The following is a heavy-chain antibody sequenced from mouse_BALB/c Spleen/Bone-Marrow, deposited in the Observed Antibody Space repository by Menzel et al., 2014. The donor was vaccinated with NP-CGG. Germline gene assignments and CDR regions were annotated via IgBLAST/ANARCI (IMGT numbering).Heavy chain of an antibody. CDR1: GFTFSNYG. V-gene: IGHV5-6*01. J-gene: IGHJ4*01. CDR3: ARRDGGPMDY. D-gene: IGHD2-3*01. Sequence: VQLKESGGDLVKPGGSLKLSCAASGFTFSNYGMSWVRQTPDKRLEWVATISSGGGYTYYPDSVKGRFTISRDNAKNTLYLQMSSLKSEDTAMYYCARRDGGPMDYWGQGTSVTVSS. CDR2: ISSGGGYT.